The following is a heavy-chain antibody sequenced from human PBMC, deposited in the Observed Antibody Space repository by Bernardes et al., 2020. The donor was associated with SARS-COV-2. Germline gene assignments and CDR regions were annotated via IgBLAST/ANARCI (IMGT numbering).Heavy chain of an antibody. CDR1: GGSFRGSY. V-gene: IGHV4-34*01. CDR3: GRDCWVLPRMFSFDY. D-gene: IGHD3-10*02. CDR2: ITHTGSP. Sequence: SETLSLTFAVYGGSFRGSYWSWIRQPPGPGLEWIGEITHTGSPNYNPSLKSRVTISVDTSKNQFSLKLGSVTAAETAVYYCGRDCWVLPRMFSFDYWGQGTLVNVS. J-gene: IGHJ4*02.